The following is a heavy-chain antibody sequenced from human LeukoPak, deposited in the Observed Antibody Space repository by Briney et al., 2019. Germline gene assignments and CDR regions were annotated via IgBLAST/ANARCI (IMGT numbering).Heavy chain of an antibody. CDR1: GLTFSSYA. Sequence: GGSLRLSCAASGLTFSSYAMSWVRQAPGKGLEWVSGVGVDGTRYYVDSVKGRFTVSRDTAKNTLYLQMSSLRAEDTAIYYCAKTQGYYDYWGQGTLVTVSS. V-gene: IGHV3-23*01. D-gene: IGHD3-22*01. J-gene: IGHJ4*02. CDR2: VGVDGTR. CDR3: AKTQGYYDY.